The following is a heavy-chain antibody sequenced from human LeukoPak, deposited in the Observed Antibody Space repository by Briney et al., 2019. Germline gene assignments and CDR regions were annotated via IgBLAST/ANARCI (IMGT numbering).Heavy chain of an antibody. J-gene: IGHJ4*02. V-gene: IGHV3-23*01. CDR2: ISGGSDST. CDR1: GFTFSSYA. D-gene: IGHD3-22*01. Sequence: GGSLRLSCAVSGFTFSSYAMSWVRQAPGKGLEWVSAISGGSDSTYYADSVKGRFTISRDNSKNTLYVQVNSLGTEDTAAYYCAKGSYYDSSGSFYFDYWGQGTLVTVSS. CDR3: AKGSYYDSSGSFYFDY.